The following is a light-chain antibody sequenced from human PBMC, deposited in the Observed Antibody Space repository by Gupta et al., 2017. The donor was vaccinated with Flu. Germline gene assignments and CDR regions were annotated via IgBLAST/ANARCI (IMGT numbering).Light chain of an antibody. J-gene: IGLJ3*02. CDR1: SSDVGGYNY. V-gene: IGLV2-11*01. CDR2: DVS. Sequence: QSARPHPPPVSGPPGRSVTISCTGTSSDVGGYNYVSWYQQHPGKAPKLMIYDVSKRPSGVPDRFSGSKSGNTASLTISGLQAEDEADYYCCSYAGSYPWVFGGGTKLTVL. CDR3: CSYAGSYPWV.